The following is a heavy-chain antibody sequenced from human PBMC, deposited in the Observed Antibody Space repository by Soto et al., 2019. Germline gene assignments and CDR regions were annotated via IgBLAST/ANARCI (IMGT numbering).Heavy chain of an antibody. V-gene: IGHV3-23*01. CDR1: GFTFSSYA. D-gene: IGHD3-3*01. CDR3: AKHRKIFGVVIIQYYFDY. CDR2: ISGSGGST. J-gene: IGHJ4*02. Sequence: GGSLRLSCAASGFTFSSYAMSWVRQAPGKGLEWVSAISGSGGSTYYADSVKGRFTISRENSKNTLYLQMNSLRAEDTAVYYCAKHRKIFGVVIIQYYFDYWGQGTLVTVSS.